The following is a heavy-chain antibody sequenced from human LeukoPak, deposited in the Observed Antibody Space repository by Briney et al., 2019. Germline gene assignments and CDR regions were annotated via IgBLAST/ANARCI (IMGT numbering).Heavy chain of an antibody. CDR2: IYHRGNT. CDR1: GYSISSNYY. D-gene: IGHD2-2*01. J-gene: IGHJ6*03. Sequence: PSETLSLTRAVSGYSISSNYYWGWIRQPPGKGLEWIGVIYHRGNTDYNPSLQSRVTISIDTSRNEFSLKVNSVTAADTAVYYCARSVIVPAIVADYYTYMDVWGRGISVTVSS. CDR3: ARSVIVPAIVADYYTYMDV. V-gene: IGHV4-38-2*01.